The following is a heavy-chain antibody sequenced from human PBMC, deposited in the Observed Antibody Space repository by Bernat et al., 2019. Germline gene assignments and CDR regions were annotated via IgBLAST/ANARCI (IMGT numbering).Heavy chain of an antibody. J-gene: IGHJ4*02. Sequence: QVQLVESGGGVVQPRRSLRLSCAASGFTFSSYAMHWVRQAPGKGLEWVAVISYDGSNKYYADSVKGRFTISRDNSKNTLYLQMNSLRAEDTAVYYCARDLTPIAVAGTDYWGQGTLVTVSS. V-gene: IGHV3-30*01. CDR3: ARDLTPIAVAGTDY. CDR2: ISYDGSNK. D-gene: IGHD6-19*01. CDR1: GFTFSSYA.